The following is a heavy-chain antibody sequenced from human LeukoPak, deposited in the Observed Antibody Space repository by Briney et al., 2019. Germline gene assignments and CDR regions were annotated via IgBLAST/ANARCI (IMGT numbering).Heavy chain of an antibody. J-gene: IGHJ5*02. Sequence: ASVKVSCKTSGYSFTDYYMHWVRQAPGQGLEWMGWINPNSGGTSSAQKFQGRVTMTRDTSITTVYMEVSWLASDDTAIYYCARADRLDGGPYLIGPWGQGTLVTVSS. V-gene: IGHV1-2*02. CDR2: INPNSGGT. CDR1: GYSFTDYY. CDR3: ARADRLDGGPYLIGP. D-gene: IGHD2-21*01.